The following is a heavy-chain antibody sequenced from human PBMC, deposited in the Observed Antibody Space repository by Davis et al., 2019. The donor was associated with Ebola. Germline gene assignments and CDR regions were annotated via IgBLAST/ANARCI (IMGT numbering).Heavy chain of an antibody. V-gene: IGHV3-66*01. CDR1: GFIVSDKY. CDR3: ARDGEYCTNGICSPYFDN. D-gene: IGHD2-8*01. CDR2: IYRDGRT. J-gene: IGHJ4*02. Sequence: GGSLRLSCAASGFIVSDKYMSWVRQAPGKGLEWVSVIYRDGRTYYADSVKGRFTLSRDNSKNTLYLQMNSLRAEDTAVYYCARDGEYCTNGICSPYFDNWGQGTLVTVSS.